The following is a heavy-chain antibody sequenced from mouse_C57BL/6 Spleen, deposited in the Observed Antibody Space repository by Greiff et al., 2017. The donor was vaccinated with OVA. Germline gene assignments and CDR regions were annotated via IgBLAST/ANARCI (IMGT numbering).Heavy chain of an antibody. Sequence: QVQLKESGPGLVQPSQSLSITCTVSGFSLTSYGVHWVRQSPGTGLEWLGVIWSGGSTDYNAAFISRLSISKDNSKSQVFFKMNSLQADDTAIYYCASSKLGRPYFDYWGQGTTLTVSS. V-gene: IGHV2-2*01. CDR2: IWSGGST. CDR1: GFSLTSYG. D-gene: IGHD4-1*01. CDR3: ASSKLGRPYFDY. J-gene: IGHJ2*01.